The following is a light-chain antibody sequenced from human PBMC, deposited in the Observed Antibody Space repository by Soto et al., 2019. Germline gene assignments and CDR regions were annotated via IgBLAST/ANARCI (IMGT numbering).Light chain of an antibody. Sequence: DIVMTQSPDSLAVSLGERATINCKSTQSVLDSSSNRNFFGWYQQKPGQPPKVLIYWASTREFGVPDRFSGSGSGTDFTLPISSLQAEDVAVYYCQQYYKTPWTFGQGTKVEIK. CDR3: QQYYKTPWT. V-gene: IGKV4-1*01. CDR1: QSVLDSSSNRNF. J-gene: IGKJ1*01. CDR2: WAS.